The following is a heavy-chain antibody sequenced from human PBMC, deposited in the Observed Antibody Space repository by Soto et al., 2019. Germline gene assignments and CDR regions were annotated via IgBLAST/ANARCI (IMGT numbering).Heavy chain of an antibody. CDR3: ANAFDWPRFDY. Sequence: GGSLSLSCAASGFPFSSYSMNWVRQAPGKGLEWVSYISSSSYIYYADSVKGRFTISRDNAKNSLYLQMNSLRAEDTAVYYCANAFDWPRFDYWGQGTLVTVSS. CDR1: GFPFSSYS. J-gene: IGHJ4*02. CDR2: ISSSSYI. V-gene: IGHV3-21*05. D-gene: IGHD3-9*01.